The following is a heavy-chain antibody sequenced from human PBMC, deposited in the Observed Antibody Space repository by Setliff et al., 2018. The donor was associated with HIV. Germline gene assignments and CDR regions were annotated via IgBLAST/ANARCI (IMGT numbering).Heavy chain of an antibody. CDR1: GGSISSGGW. V-gene: IGHV4-4*02. CDR3: ARRHTFGAGRDYYYYYAVDV. Sequence: SETLSLTCVVSGGSISSGGWWTWVRQPPGKGLEWIGEIYHSGNTNYNPSLKSRLSISVDKSKNQFSLKLSSVTATDTALYYCARRHTFGAGRDYYYYYAVDVWGQGTTVTVSS. D-gene: IGHD6-19*01. J-gene: IGHJ6*02. CDR2: IYHSGNT.